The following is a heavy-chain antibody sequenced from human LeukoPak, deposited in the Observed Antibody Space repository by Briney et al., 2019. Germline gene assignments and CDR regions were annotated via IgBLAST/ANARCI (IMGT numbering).Heavy chain of an antibody. CDR2: IYPGDSDT. D-gene: IGHD6-13*01. J-gene: IGHJ3*02. CDR1: GYSFTTYW. V-gene: IGHV5-51*01. Sequence: PGESLKISCKGSGYSFTTYWIGWVRQMPGKGLEWMGIIYPGDSDTTYSPSFQGQVTISADKSIGTAYLQWSSLKASDSAMYYCGRIPAAGSLKGSFDIWGQGTMVTVSS. CDR3: GRIPAAGSLKGSFDI.